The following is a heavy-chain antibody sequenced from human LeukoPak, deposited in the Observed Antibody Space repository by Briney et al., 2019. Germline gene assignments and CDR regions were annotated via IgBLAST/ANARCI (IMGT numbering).Heavy chain of an antibody. Sequence: SETLSLTCTVSGGSISSYYWSWIRQPPGKGLEWIGYIYYSGSTNYNPSLKSRVTISVDTSKNQFSLKLSSVTAADTAVYYCARKGDSSGYYYAHFDYWGQGTLVTVSS. CDR3: ARKGDSSGYYYAHFDY. V-gene: IGHV4-59*08. CDR1: GGSISSYY. CDR2: IYYSGST. D-gene: IGHD3-22*01. J-gene: IGHJ4*02.